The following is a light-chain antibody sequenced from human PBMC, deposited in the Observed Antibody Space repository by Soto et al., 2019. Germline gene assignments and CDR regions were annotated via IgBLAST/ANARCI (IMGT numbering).Light chain of an antibody. CDR3: QHHNSYSQT. V-gene: IGKV1-5*01. J-gene: IGKJ1*01. Sequence: DIQLTQSPPTLSASVGDRVTITCRASQSIRYYLAWYQQMPGKAPKLLIYGASSLQSGVPSRFSGSGSGTEFTLTISSLQPDDFATYFCQHHNSYSQTFGQGTKVEFK. CDR2: GAS. CDR1: QSIRYY.